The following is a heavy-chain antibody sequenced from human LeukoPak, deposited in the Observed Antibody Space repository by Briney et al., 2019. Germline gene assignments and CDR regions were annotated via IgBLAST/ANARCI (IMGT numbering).Heavy chain of an antibody. V-gene: IGHV3-64*01. J-gene: IGHJ4*02. CDR2: ISSNGGST. Sequence: GGSLRLSCAASGFTFSSYAMHWVRQAPGKGLEYVSAISSNGGSTYYANSVKGRFTISRDNSKNTLYLQMGSLRAEDMAVYYCARDQGGTRDSSDYSTVDYWGQGTLVTVSS. CDR3: ARDQGGTRDSSDYSTVDY. CDR1: GFTFSSYA. D-gene: IGHD3-22*01.